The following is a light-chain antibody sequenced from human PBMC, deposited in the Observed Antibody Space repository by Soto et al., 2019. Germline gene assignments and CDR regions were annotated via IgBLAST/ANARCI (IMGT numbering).Light chain of an antibody. J-gene: IGKJ1*01. V-gene: IGKV3-15*01. CDR2: GAS. Sequence: EIVMTQSPATLSVSPGERATLSCRASQSVSSNLAWYQQKPGQAPRLLIYGASTRATGIPARFSGSGSGTEFTLTISSLQSEDFAVYYGQQYNNWPGTFGQGTKVE. CDR1: QSVSSN. CDR3: QQYNNWPGT.